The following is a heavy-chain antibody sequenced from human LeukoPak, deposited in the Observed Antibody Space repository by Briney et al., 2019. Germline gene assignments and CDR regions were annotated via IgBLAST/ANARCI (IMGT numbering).Heavy chain of an antibody. Sequence: SETLSLACTVSGGSISSYYWSWIRQPPGKGLEWIGYIYYSGSTNYNPSLKSRVTISVDTSKNQFSLKLSSVTAADTAVYYWARQVVIPYDAFDIWGQGTMVTVSS. CDR2: IYYSGST. CDR3: ARQVVIPYDAFDI. J-gene: IGHJ3*02. D-gene: IGHD3-22*01. CDR1: GGSISSYY. V-gene: IGHV4-59*08.